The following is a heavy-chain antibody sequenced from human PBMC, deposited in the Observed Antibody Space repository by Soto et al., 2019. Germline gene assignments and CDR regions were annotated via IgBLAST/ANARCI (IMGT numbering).Heavy chain of an antibody. D-gene: IGHD5-18*01. CDR3: VKKGRGYSYPKDDIDY. V-gene: IGHV3-23*01. Sequence: EVQLLESGGGLVQPGGSLRLSCAASGITFSSYAMSWVRQAPGKGLEWVSTLTYSAAYSYYADSVKGRFTVSRDNSKNTVYLQMNSLRVEDTALYYCVKKGRGYSYPKDDIDYWGQGTLVTVSS. CDR1: GITFSSYA. J-gene: IGHJ4*02. CDR2: LTYSAAYS.